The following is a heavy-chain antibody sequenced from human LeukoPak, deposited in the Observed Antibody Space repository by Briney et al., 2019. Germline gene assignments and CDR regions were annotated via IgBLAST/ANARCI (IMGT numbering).Heavy chain of an antibody. J-gene: IGHJ4*02. Sequence: PSETLSLTCTVSGGSISSGGYYWSWIRQHPGKGLEWIGYIYYGGSTYYNPSLKSRVTISVDTSKNQFSLKLSSVTAADTAVYYCARDSAEGGSGAFDYWGQGTLVTVFS. D-gene: IGHD3-10*01. V-gene: IGHV4-31*03. CDR1: GGSISSGGYY. CDR2: IYYGGST. CDR3: ARDSAEGGSGAFDY.